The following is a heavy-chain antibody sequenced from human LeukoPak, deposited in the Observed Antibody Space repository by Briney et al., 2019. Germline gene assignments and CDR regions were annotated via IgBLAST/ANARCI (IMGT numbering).Heavy chain of an antibody. CDR1: GGTFSSYA. CDR2: IIPIFGTA. D-gene: IGHD1-26*01. Sequence: SVKVSCKASGGTFSSYAISWVRQAPGQGLEWIGRIIPIFGTANYAQKFQGRVTMTTDTSTSTAYMELRSLRSDDTAVYYCARALHIVGATGDFDYWGQGTLVTVSS. V-gene: IGHV1-69*05. CDR3: ARALHIVGATGDFDY. J-gene: IGHJ4*02.